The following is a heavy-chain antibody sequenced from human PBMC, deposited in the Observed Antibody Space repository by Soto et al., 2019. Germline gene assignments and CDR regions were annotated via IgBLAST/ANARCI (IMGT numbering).Heavy chain of an antibody. CDR1: GFTFSPYW. J-gene: IGHJ4*02. D-gene: IGHD6-19*01. V-gene: IGHV3-7*05. CDR3: SGGSGWISDS. CDR2: IQDDGGDE. Sequence: EVQLVESGGGLVQPWGSLRLSCAASGFTFSPYWMSWVRQAPGKGLEWVAIIQDDGGDEHYLEAVRGRFTISIDNAKKSLYLAMDSLRVEDTAVYYCSGGSGWISDSWGQGTLVTVSS.